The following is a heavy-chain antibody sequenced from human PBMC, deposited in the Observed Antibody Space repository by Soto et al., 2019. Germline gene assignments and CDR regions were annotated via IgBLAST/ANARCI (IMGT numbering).Heavy chain of an antibody. Sequence: SETLSLTCTVSGGSISSYYCSWIRQPPGKGLEWIGYIYYSGSTNYNPSLKSRVTISVDTSKNQFSLKLSSVTAADTAVYYCARQGYYMDVWGKGTTVTVSS. V-gene: IGHV4-59*08. CDR1: GGSISSYY. CDR2: IYYSGST. CDR3: ARQGYYMDV. J-gene: IGHJ6*03.